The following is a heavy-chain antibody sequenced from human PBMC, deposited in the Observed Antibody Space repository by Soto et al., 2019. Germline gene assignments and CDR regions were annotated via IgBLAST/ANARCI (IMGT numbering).Heavy chain of an antibody. V-gene: IGHV4-59*11. CDR1: GGSMSSHY. CDR3: ARGGWSMDV. Sequence: PSETLSLTCTVSGGSMSSHYWGWIRQPPGKGLEWIGYIYYSGNPNYNASLKSRLTISVDTSKSQFSLELTSVTTADTAVYYCARGGWSMDVWGQGTTVTVSS. J-gene: IGHJ6*02. D-gene: IGHD2-15*01. CDR2: IYYSGNP.